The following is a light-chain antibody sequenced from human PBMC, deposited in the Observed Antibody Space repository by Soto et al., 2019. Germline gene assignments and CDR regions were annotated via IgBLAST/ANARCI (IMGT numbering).Light chain of an antibody. Sequence: QSVLTQPASVSGSPGQSITISCTGTKSDVGGYNYVSWYQQHPGKAPKLMNYDVSNRPSGVSNRFSGSKSGNTASLTISGVQAEDEADYYCSSYTSNRLVVFGGGTQLTVL. J-gene: IGLJ2*01. CDR2: DVS. CDR3: SSYTSNRLVV. V-gene: IGLV2-14*03. CDR1: KSDVGGYNY.